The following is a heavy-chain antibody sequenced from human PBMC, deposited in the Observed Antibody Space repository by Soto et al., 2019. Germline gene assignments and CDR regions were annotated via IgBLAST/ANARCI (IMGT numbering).Heavy chain of an antibody. Sequence: RASVKVSCKASGYTFTSYAMHWVRQAPGQRLEWMGWINAGNGNTKYSQKFQGRVTITRDTSASTAYMELSSLRSEDTAVYYCARDRQEGSSSSAARFDYWGQGTLVTVSS. CDR2: INAGNGNT. D-gene: IGHD6-6*01. CDR1: GYTFTSYA. V-gene: IGHV1-3*01. J-gene: IGHJ4*02. CDR3: ARDRQEGSSSSAARFDY.